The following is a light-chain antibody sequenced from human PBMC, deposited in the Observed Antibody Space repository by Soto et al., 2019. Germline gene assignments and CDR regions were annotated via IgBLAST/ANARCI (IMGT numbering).Light chain of an antibody. J-gene: IGLJ3*02. V-gene: IGLV4-69*01. CDR3: QTWGTGPWV. CDR1: SGHSTYA. Sequence: QLVLTQSPSASASLGASVKLTCTLSSGHSTYAIAWHQQQPEKGPRYLMKVNSDGSHNKGDGIPDRFSGSSSGAERYLTISSLQSEDEADYYCQTWGTGPWVFGGGTK. CDR2: VNSDGSH.